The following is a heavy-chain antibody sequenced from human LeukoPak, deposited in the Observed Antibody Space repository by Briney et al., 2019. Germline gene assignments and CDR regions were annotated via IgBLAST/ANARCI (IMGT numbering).Heavy chain of an antibody. CDR3: ARDLESSSSAEEFQY. V-gene: IGHV3-69-1*01. CDR2: IGSDNKP. CDR1: VFTFSEYT. Sequence: GGSLRLSCAASVFTFSEYTISCVRQAPGKGLEWVSSIGSDNKPHYSESVKGRFAISRDNSKNTLYLQMNSLRAEDTAVYYCARDLESSSSAEEFQYWGQGTLVTVSS. J-gene: IGHJ1*01. D-gene: IGHD6-6*01.